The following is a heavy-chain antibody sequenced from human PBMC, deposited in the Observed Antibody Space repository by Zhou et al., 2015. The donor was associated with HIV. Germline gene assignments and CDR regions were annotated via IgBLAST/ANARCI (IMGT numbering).Heavy chain of an antibody. CDR2: IIPILGIA. V-gene: IGHV1-69*08. Sequence: QVQLVQSGAEVKKPGSSVKVSCKASGGTFSSYTISWVRQAPGQGLEWMGRIIPILGIANYAQKFQGRVTITADKSTSTAYMELSSLRSEDTAVYYCARDNLFRIRYFDYWGQGTLVTVSS. CDR3: ARDNLFRIRYFDY. CDR1: GGTFSSYT. D-gene: IGHD3-9*01. J-gene: IGHJ4*02.